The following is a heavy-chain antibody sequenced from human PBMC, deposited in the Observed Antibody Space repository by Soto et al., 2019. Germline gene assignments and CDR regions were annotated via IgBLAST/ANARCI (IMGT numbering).Heavy chain of an antibody. Sequence: PSETLSLTCAVYGGSFSGYYWSRIRQPPGKGLEWIGEINHSGSTNYNPSLKSRVTISVDTSKNQFSLKLSSETAADTAVYYCARDLGYCSGGSCYHLRAFDYWGQGTLVTVSS. CDR3: ARDLGYCSGGSCYHLRAFDY. CDR1: GGSFSGYY. J-gene: IGHJ4*02. CDR2: INHSGST. V-gene: IGHV4-34*01. D-gene: IGHD2-15*01.